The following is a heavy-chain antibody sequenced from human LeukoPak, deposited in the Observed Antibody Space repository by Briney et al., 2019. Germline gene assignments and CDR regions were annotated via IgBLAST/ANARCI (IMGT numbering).Heavy chain of an antibody. CDR1: GFTFNSYG. Sequence: GGSLRLSCAASGFTFNSYGMHWVRQAPGKGLEWVAFIRYDGSNKYYADSVKGRFTISRDNSKNTLYLQMNSLRAEDTAVYYCASKIAYCSSTSCLDYWGQGTLVTVSS. J-gene: IGHJ4*02. V-gene: IGHV3-30*02. D-gene: IGHD2-2*01. CDR3: ASKIAYCSSTSCLDY. CDR2: IRYDGSNK.